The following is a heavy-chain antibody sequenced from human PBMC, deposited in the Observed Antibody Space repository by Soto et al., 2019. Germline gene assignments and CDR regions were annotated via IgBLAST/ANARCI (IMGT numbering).Heavy chain of an antibody. CDR2: VHYSGSV. CDR1: GGSISFDHYH. Sequence: TSETLSLTCTVSGGSISFDHYHWTWIRQPPGKGLEWIGYVHYSGSVLYNPSLQSRVSISVDTSKNQFSLKLSFVTAADTAVYFCAREDDGGDRDYYGLDVWGQGTTVTVSS. CDR3: AREDDGGDRDYYGLDV. J-gene: IGHJ6*02. D-gene: IGHD2-21*02. V-gene: IGHV4-30-4*01.